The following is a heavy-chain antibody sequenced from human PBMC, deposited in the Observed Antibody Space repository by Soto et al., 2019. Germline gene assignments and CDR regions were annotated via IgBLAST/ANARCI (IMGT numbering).Heavy chain of an antibody. CDR1: GYTFTSYD. Sequence: QVQLVQSGAEVKKPGASVKVSCKASGYTFTSYDINWVRQATGQGLEWMGWMNPNSGNTGYAQKFQGRVTMTRNTSISTDYMELSSLRSEDTAVYYCARTRRDGFGRWFDPWGQGTLVTVSS. CDR3: ARTRRDGFGRWFDP. V-gene: IGHV1-8*01. CDR2: MNPNSGNT. D-gene: IGHD3-16*01. J-gene: IGHJ5*02.